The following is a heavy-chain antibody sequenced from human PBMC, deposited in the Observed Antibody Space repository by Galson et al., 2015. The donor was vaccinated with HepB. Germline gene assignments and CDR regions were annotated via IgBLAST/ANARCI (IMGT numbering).Heavy chain of an antibody. Sequence: LRLSCAASGFIFSSYEMNWVRQAPGKGLEWVSYISSSSLSIYYADFVKGRFTISRDNAKNSLYLQVNSLRVEDTAVYYCARGGAAGSHDYYYSPMDVWGQGTTVTVSS. D-gene: IGHD6-13*01. CDR1: GFIFSSYE. CDR2: ISSSSLSI. CDR3: ARGGAAGSHDYYYSPMDV. V-gene: IGHV3-48*03. J-gene: IGHJ6*02.